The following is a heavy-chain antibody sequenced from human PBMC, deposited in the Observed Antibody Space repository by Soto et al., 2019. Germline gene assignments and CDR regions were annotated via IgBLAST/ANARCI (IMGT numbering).Heavy chain of an antibody. CDR1: GYTFTSYY. CDR2: INPSGGST. J-gene: IGHJ4*02. D-gene: IGHD6-19*01. CDR3: ARDQVIAVAGTALGY. Sequence: ASVKVSCKASGYTFTSYYMHWVRQAPGQGLEWMGIINPSGGSTSYEQKFQGRVTTTRDTSTSTVYMELSSLRSEDTAVYYCARDQVIAVAGTALGYWGQGNLVTVSS. V-gene: IGHV1-46*01.